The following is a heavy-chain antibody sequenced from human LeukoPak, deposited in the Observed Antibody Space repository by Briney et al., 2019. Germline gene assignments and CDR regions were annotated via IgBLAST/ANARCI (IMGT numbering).Heavy chain of an antibody. V-gene: IGHV3-23*01. CDR3: AKEPPRGQQRKPYYYGMDV. J-gene: IGHJ6*02. CDR2: ISDSGGGS. CDR1: GFTFSRHD. D-gene: IGHD6-13*01. Sequence: GGSLRLSCAASGFTFSRHDMNWVRQAPGKGLEWVSVISDSGGGSNYADSVKGRFTISRDNSKNTLYLQMNSLRAEDTAVYYCAKEPPRGQQRKPYYYGMDVWGQGTTVTVSS.